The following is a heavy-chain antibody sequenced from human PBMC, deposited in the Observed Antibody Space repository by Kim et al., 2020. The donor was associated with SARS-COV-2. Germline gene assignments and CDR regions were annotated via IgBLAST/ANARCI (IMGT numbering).Heavy chain of an antibody. CDR2: ISGRGTST. CDR1: GFTFSNYV. J-gene: IGHJ5*02. CDR3: AKSHLTAGTTGFDP. D-gene: IGHD4-17*01. V-gene: IGHV3-23*01. Sequence: GGSLRLSCAASGFTFSNYVMNWVRQAPGKGLEWVSLISGRGTSTHYVDSVKGRLTVSRDNSKNTVYLQMNSLRVDDTAIYYCAKSHLTAGTTGFDPWGQG.